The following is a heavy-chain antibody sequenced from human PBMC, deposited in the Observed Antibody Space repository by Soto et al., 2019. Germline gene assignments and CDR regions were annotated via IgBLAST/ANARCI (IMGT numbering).Heavy chain of an antibody. CDR1: GDSVSNNSAA. J-gene: IGHJ5*02. Sequence: SQTLSLTCAISGDSVSNNSAAWNWIRQSPSRGLEWLGRTYYRSKWYNDYAVSVKSRITINPDTSKNQFSLQLNSVTPEGTAVYYCARDPGRYDWNSNWFDPWGQGTLVTVSS. CDR2: TYYRSKWYN. V-gene: IGHV6-1*01. CDR3: ARDPGRYDWNSNWFDP. D-gene: IGHD1-7*01.